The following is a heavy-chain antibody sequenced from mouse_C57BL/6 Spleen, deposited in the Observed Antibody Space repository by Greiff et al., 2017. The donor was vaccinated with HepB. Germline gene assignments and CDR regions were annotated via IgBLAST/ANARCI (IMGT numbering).Heavy chain of an antibody. V-gene: IGHV1-5*01. Sequence: EVKVVESGTVLARPGASVKMSCKTSGYTFTSYWMHGVKQSPGRGLEWIGAIYPGNSDPSYNQKFKGKAKLTAVTSASTAYMELSSLTNEDSAVYYCTRGGYYDYGGDAMDYWGQGTSVTVSS. CDR1: GYTFTSYW. CDR2: IYPGNSDP. D-gene: IGHD2-4*01. J-gene: IGHJ4*01. CDR3: TRGGYYDYGGDAMDY.